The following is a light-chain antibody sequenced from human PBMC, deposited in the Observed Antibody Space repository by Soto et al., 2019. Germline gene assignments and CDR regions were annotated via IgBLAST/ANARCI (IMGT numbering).Light chain of an antibody. Sequence: DIQMSQSPSSVSASVGDRLTISCRASQGISTLLAWYQQKPGKAPKLLIYGASTLQSGVPSRFSGSGSGTDFTPTISSLQPKDFPTYYCQQAHSFPVTFGGGTKVEIK. CDR1: QGISTL. V-gene: IGKV1-12*01. CDR3: QQAHSFPVT. CDR2: GAS. J-gene: IGKJ4*01.